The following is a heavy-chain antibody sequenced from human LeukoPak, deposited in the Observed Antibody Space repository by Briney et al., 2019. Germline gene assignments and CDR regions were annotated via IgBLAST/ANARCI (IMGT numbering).Heavy chain of an antibody. CDR1: GGTFSSYA. CDR2: IIPIFGIA. Sequence: SVKVSCRASGGTFSSYAISWVRQAPGQGLEWMGRIIPIFGIANYAQKFQGRVTITADKSTSTAYMELSSLRSEDTAVYYCAGAGYSYAKEGFFDYWGQGTLVTVSS. V-gene: IGHV1-69*04. D-gene: IGHD5-18*01. J-gene: IGHJ4*02. CDR3: AGAGYSYAKEGFFDY.